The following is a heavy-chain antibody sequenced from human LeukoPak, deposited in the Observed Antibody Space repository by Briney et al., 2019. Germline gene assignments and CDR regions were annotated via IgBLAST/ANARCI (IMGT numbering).Heavy chain of an antibody. CDR2: ISYDGNDK. D-gene: IGHD2-21*01. Sequence: GGSLRLSCTASGFTFSSFPLHWVRQAPGKGLEWVAVISYDGNDKYHADSVKGRFTISRDNSKNTLYLQMNSLRAEDTAVYYCAKFPDYWGQGTLVTVSS. CDR3: AKFPDY. V-gene: IGHV3-30*04. J-gene: IGHJ4*02. CDR1: GFTFSSFP.